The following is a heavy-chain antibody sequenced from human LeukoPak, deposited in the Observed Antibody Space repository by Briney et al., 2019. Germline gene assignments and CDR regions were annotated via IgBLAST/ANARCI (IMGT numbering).Heavy chain of an antibody. CDR2: IYSGGST. D-gene: IGHD6-19*01. CDR3: ARVGGHSGWYYYYYYYGMDV. V-gene: IGHV3-53*01. J-gene: IGHJ6*02. Sequence: PGGSLRLSCAASGFTVSSNYMSWVRQAPGKGLEWVSVIYSGGSTYYADSVKGRFTNSRDNSKNTLYLQMNSLRAEDTAVYYCARVGGHSGWYYYYYYYGMDVWGQGTTVTVSS. CDR1: GFTVSSNY.